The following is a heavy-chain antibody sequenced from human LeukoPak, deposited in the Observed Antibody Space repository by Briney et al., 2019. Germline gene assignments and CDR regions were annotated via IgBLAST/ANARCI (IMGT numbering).Heavy chain of an antibody. CDR3: ARGPRWLQFPGY. D-gene: IGHD5-24*01. Sequence: SETLSLTCTVSGGSISSSSYYWGWIRQPPGKGLEWIGSIYYSGSTYYNPSLKSRVTISVDTSKNQFSLKLSSVTAADTAVYYCARGPRWLQFPGYWGQGTLVTVSS. V-gene: IGHV4-39*07. J-gene: IGHJ4*02. CDR2: IYYSGST. CDR1: GGSISSSSYY.